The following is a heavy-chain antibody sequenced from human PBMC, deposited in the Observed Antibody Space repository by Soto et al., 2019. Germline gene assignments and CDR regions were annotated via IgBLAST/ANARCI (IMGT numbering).Heavy chain of an antibody. CDR2: INHRGST. D-gene: IGHD3-9*01. Sequence: QVQLQQWGAGLLKPSETLSLTCAVYGGSFSGYYWSWICQPPGKGLEWIGEINHRGSTNYNPSLKSRVTISVDTSKNQFSLKLSSVTAADTAVYYCASGGHDILTGYWGQGTLVTVSS. CDR1: GGSFSGYY. V-gene: IGHV4-34*01. CDR3: ASGGHDILTGY. J-gene: IGHJ4*02.